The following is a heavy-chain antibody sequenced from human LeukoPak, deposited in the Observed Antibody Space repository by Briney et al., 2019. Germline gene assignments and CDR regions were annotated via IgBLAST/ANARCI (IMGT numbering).Heavy chain of an antibody. Sequence: PGRSLRLSCAASGFTFSSYGMHWVRQAPGKGLEWVAVIWYDGSNKYYADSVKGRFTISRDNSKNTLYLQMNSLRAEDTAVYYCARGWNYAFRFDYWGQGTLVTVSS. D-gene: IGHD1-7*01. V-gene: IGHV3-33*01. CDR3: ARGWNYAFRFDY. CDR2: IWYDGSNK. J-gene: IGHJ4*02. CDR1: GFTFSSYG.